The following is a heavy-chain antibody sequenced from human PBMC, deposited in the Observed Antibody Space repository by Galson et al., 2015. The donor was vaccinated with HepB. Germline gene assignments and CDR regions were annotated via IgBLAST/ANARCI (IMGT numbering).Heavy chain of an antibody. D-gene: IGHD3-22*01. Sequence: SETLSLTCTVSGGSISSYYWSWIRQPPGKGLEWIGYIYYSGSTNYNPSLKSRVTISVDTSKNQFSLKLSSVTAADTAVYYCARETYYYDSSGWPHAFDIWGQGTMVTVSS. V-gene: IGHV4-59*01. J-gene: IGHJ3*02. CDR3: ARETYYYDSSGWPHAFDI. CDR1: GGSISSYY. CDR2: IYYSGST.